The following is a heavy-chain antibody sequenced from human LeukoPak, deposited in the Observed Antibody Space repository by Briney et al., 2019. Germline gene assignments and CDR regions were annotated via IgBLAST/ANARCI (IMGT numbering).Heavy chain of an antibody. V-gene: IGHV3-33*01. CDR1: GFTFSSYG. D-gene: IGHD6-13*01. CDR3: ARGWPEQPPFDY. Sequence: GGSLRLSCAASGFTFSSYGMHWVRQAPGKGPEWVAVIWYDGSNKYYADSVKGRFTISRDNSKNTLYLQMNSLRAEDTAVYYCARGWPEQPPFDYWGQGTLVTVSS. CDR2: IWYDGSNK. J-gene: IGHJ4*02.